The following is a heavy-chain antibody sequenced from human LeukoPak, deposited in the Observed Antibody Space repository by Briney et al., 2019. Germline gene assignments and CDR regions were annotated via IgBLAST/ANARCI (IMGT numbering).Heavy chain of an antibody. CDR2: ISWNSGSI. D-gene: IGHD3-10*01. Sequence: GGSLRLSCAASGFTFDDYAMHWVRQAPGKGLEWVSGISWNSGSIGYADSVKGQFTISRDNAKNSLYLQMNSLRAEDTALYYCAKDIGFGGLLEAFDIWGQGTMVTVSS. V-gene: IGHV3-9*01. CDR3: AKDIGFGGLLEAFDI. CDR1: GFTFDDYA. J-gene: IGHJ3*02.